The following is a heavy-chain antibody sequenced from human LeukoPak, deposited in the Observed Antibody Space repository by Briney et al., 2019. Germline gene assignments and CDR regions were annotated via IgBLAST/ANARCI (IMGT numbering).Heavy chain of an antibody. CDR1: GFIFSDYD. J-gene: IGHJ5*02. CDR3: ARDQSYDSSGYYFHNWFDP. D-gene: IGHD3-22*01. Sequence: GGSLRLSCTASGFIFSDYDMSWIRQAPEKGPEWVSYISSSGRYTNYADSMRGRFTISRDNAKKLLYLQMKSLRAEDTAVYNRARDQSYDSSGYYFHNWFDPWGQGTLVTVSS. V-gene: IGHV3-11*06. CDR2: ISSSGRYT.